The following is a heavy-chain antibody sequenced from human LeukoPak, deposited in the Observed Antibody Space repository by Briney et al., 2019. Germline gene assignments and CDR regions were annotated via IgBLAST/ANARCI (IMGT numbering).Heavy chain of an antibody. CDR1: GFTLSSYW. CDR3: ARRFSGWYSVNWFDP. Sequence: PGGSLRLSCAASGFTLSSYWMSWVRQAPGKGLEWVANIKQDGSEKYYVDSVKGRFTISRDNAKNSLYLQMNCLRAEDTAVYYCARRFSGWYSVNWFDPWGQGTLVTVSS. D-gene: IGHD6-19*01. CDR2: IKQDGSEK. J-gene: IGHJ5*02. V-gene: IGHV3-7*01.